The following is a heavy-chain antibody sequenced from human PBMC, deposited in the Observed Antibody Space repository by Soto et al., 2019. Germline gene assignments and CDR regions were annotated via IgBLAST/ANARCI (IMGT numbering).Heavy chain of an antibody. CDR2: ISSSSTI. D-gene: IGHD1-26*01. CDR1: GFTFSSYR. V-gene: IGHV3-48*01. CDR3: ARGGGVGYFQH. Sequence: EVQLVESGGGLVQPGGSLRLSCAASGFTFSSYRMNWVRQAPGKGLEWVSYISSSSTIYYEDSVKGRFTISRDKAKNSLYRQMTSLRAEDTAVYYCARGGGVGYFQHWGQGTLVTVSS. J-gene: IGHJ1*01.